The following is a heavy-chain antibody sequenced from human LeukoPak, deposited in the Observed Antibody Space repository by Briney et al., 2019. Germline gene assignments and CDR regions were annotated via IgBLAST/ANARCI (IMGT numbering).Heavy chain of an antibody. CDR3: TRDHGLDV. J-gene: IGHJ6*02. V-gene: IGHV3-74*01. CDR2: INSDGSAT. CDR1: GFTSSSYW. Sequence: PGGSLRLSCAASGFTSSSYWMSWVRQAPGKGLMWVSQINSDGSATSCADPVKGRCTISRDNAKNMLYLEMNSLRVEDTAVYFCTRDHGLDVWGQGATVTVSS.